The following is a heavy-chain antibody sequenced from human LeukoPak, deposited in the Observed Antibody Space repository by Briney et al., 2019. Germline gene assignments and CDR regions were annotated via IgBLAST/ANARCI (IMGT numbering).Heavy chain of an antibody. D-gene: IGHD2-15*01. V-gene: IGHV3-23*01. CDR2: ISGSGGST. Sequence: GGSLRLSCAASGFTFSSYAMSWVRQAPGKGLEWVSAISGSGGSTYYADSVKGRFTISRDNSKNTLYLQMNSLRAEDTAVYYCAKGGIVVVVAAIEYWGQGTLVTVSS. CDR1: GFTFSSYA. CDR3: AKGGIVVVVAAIEY. J-gene: IGHJ4*02.